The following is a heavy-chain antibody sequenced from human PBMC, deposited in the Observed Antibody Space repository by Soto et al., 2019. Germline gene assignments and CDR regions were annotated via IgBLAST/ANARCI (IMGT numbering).Heavy chain of an antibody. D-gene: IGHD6-19*01. Sequence: EVQLVESGGGLVKPGGSLRLSCAASGFTFSNAWMNWVRQAPGKGLEWVGRIKSKTDGGTTDYAAPVKGRFTISRADTKNTLYLQMHSLKTEDTAVYYCTTDLYAVACEGWFDPWGQGTLVTVSS. V-gene: IGHV3-15*07. CDR2: IKSKTDGGTT. CDR1: GFTFSNAW. J-gene: IGHJ5*02. CDR3: TTDLYAVACEGWFDP.